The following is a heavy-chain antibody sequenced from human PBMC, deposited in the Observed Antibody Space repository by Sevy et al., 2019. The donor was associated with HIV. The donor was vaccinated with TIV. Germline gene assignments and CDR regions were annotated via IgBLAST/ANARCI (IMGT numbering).Heavy chain of an antibody. CDR2: IWYDGSNK. J-gene: IGHJ5*02. V-gene: IGHV3-33*01. CDR1: GFTFSSYG. D-gene: IGHD1-26*01. Sequence: GGSLRLSCAASGFTFSSYGMHWVRQAPGKGLEWVAVIWYDGSNKYYADSVKGRFTISRDNSKNTLYLQMNSLRAEDTAVYYCVRVGGSYLNWFDPWGQGTLVTVSS. CDR3: VRVGGSYLNWFDP.